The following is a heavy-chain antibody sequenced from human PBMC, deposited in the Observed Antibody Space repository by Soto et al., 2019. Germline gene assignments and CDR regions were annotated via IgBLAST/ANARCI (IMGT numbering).Heavy chain of an antibody. J-gene: IGHJ3*02. CDR3: ARADNRQKALDI. D-gene: IGHD1-1*01. CDR2: INPTAGTT. CDR1: GYTFPSYY. V-gene: IGHV1-46*01. Sequence: GASVKVSCKASGYTFPSYYLHWVRQAPGQGLEWMGIINPTAGTTSYAQKFQGRVTITADKSTSTAYMELSSLRSEDTAVYYCARADNRQKALDIWGQGTMVTVSS.